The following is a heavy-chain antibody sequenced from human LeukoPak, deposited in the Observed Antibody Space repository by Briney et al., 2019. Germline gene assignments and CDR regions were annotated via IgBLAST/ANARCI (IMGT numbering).Heavy chain of an antibody. CDR3: ARVSRPAAKVDP. CDR2: IYTSGST. V-gene: IGHV4-4*07. CDR1: GGSISSYY. J-gene: IGHJ5*02. Sequence: SETLSLTCTVSGGSISSYYWSWIRQPAGKGLEWIGRIYTSGSTNYNPSLKSRVTMSVDTSKNQFSLKLSPVTAADTAVYYCARVSRPAAKVDPWGQGTLVTVSS. D-gene: IGHD2-2*01.